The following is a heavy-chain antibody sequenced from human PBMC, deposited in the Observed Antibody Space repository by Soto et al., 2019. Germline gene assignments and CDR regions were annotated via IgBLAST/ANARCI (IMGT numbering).Heavy chain of an antibody. J-gene: IGHJ3*02. CDR2: IDPSDSYT. Sequence: PGESLKISCKGSGYSFTSYWISWVRQMPGKGLEWMGRIDPSDSYTNYSPSFQGHVTISADKSISTAYLQWSSLKASYTAMYYCARDPGYSDAFDIWGQGTMVTVSS. CDR1: GYSFTSYW. D-gene: IGHD6-13*01. CDR3: ARDPGYSDAFDI. V-gene: IGHV5-10-1*01.